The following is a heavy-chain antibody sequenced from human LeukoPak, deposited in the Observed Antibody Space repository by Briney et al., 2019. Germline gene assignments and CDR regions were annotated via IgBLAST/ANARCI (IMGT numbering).Heavy chain of an antibody. D-gene: IGHD5-12*01. Sequence: SETLSLTCSGSGGSISSSSYYWGWIRQPPGKGLQWIGSIYYSGSTYYNPSLKSRVTISVDTSKNQFSLKLSSVTAADTAVYYCARHPQGVATTSDYWGQGTLVTVSS. CDR3: ARHPQGVATTSDY. J-gene: IGHJ4*02. CDR2: IYYSGST. CDR1: GGSISSSSYY. V-gene: IGHV4-39*01.